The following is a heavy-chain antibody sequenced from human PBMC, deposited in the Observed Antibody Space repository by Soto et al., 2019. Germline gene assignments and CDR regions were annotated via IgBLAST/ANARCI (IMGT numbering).Heavy chain of an antibody. J-gene: IGHJ4*02. CDR2: ISSDGHHQ. V-gene: IGHV3-30*03. CDR3: SRGTYYPQSSGLHADY. D-gene: IGHD3-22*01. CDR1: GFSFNDYA. Sequence: PGGSLRHSCATSGFSFNDYAMYWVRQAPGQGLEWVAIISSDGHHQFYLDNLRGRFTVSRDNSKNTLYLQMNSLRPEDTAVYYCSRGTYYPQSSGLHADYWGPGTVVTVSS.